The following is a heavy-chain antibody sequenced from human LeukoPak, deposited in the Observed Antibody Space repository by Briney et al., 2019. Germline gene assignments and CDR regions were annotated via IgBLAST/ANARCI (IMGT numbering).Heavy chain of an antibody. Sequence: ASVKVSCKASGYTFTGYYMHWVRQAPGQGLEWMGWIYPNSGATKYAQKFQGRVAMTRDTSISTAYMELSGLRSDDTAVYYCGTLLSNGPFDYWGQGSLVTVSS. CDR3: GTLLSNGPFDY. V-gene: IGHV1-2*02. J-gene: IGHJ4*02. CDR1: GYTFTGYY. CDR2: IYPNSGAT.